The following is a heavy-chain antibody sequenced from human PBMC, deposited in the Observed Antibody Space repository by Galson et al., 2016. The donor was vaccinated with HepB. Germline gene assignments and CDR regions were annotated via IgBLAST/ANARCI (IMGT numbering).Heavy chain of an antibody. D-gene: IGHD3-10*01. CDR1: GFGVNNKY. CDR3: ARDGGFGEFDFES. J-gene: IGHJ4*02. V-gene: IGHV3-53*01. CDR2: IYGGGYT. Sequence: SLRLSCAASGFGVNNKYMSWVRQAPGKGLEWVSVIYGGGYTIYADSVKGRFTISRDNSKNTLFLHMNSLRVEDTAIYYCARDGGFGEFDFESWGQGTLVIVSS.